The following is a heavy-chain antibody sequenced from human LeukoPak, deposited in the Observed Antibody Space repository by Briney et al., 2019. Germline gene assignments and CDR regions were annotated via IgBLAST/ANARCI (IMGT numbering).Heavy chain of an antibody. CDR3: ARVGSGEGY. J-gene: IGHJ4*02. V-gene: IGHV3-23*01. CDR1: GGSISSSN. Sequence: ETLSLTCAVSGGSISSSNWWSWVRQAPGKGLEWVSAISGSGGSTYYADSVKGRFTISRDNSKNTLYLQMNSLRAEDTALYYCARVGSGEGYWGQGTLVTVSS. CDR2: ISGSGGST. D-gene: IGHD1-26*01.